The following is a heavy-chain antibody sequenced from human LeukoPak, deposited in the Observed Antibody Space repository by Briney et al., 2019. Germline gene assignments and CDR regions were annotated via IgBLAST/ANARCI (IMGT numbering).Heavy chain of an antibody. CDR2: IYYSGST. CDR3: ARLEAYSSSSGGWFDP. V-gene: IGHV4-39*01. Sequence: SETLSLTCAVYGGSFSGYYWGWIRQPPGKGLEWIGSIYYSGSTYYNPSLKSRVTISVDTSKNQFSLKLSSVTAADTAVYYCARLEAYSSSSGGWFDPWGQGTLVSVSS. CDR1: GGSFSGYY. D-gene: IGHD6-6*01. J-gene: IGHJ5*02.